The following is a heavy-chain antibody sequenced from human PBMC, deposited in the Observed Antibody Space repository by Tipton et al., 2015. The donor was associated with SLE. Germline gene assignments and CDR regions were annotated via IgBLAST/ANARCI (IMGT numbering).Heavy chain of an antibody. V-gene: IGHV4-34*01. Sequence: TLSLTCAVYGGSFSGYYWSWIRQPPGKGLEWIGEINHSGSTNYNPSLKSRVTISVDTSKNQFSLKLSSVTAADTAVYYCARGGDIVVVVADGGWCDPWGQGTLISVSS. CDR2: INHSGST. J-gene: IGHJ5*02. CDR1: GGSFSGYY. CDR3: ARGGDIVVVVADGGWCDP. D-gene: IGHD2-15*01.